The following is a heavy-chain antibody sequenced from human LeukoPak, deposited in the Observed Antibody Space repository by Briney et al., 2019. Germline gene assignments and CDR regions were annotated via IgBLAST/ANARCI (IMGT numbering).Heavy chain of an antibody. CDR3: ARRSYYDSSGYYPYFDY. J-gene: IGHJ4*02. CDR2: IYYSGST. Sequence: ETLSLTCTVSGGSISSSSYYWGWIRQPPGKGLEWIGSIYYSGSTYYNPSLKSRVTISVATSKNQFSLKLSSVTAADTAVYYCARRSYYDSSGYYPYFDYWGQGTLVTVSS. CDR1: GGSISSSSYY. V-gene: IGHV4-39*01. D-gene: IGHD3-22*01.